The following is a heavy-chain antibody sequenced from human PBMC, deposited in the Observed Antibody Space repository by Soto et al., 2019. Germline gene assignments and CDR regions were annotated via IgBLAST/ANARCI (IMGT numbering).Heavy chain of an antibody. V-gene: IGHV1-18*01. CDR3: ARGRYGDY. Sequence: QVHLVQSGAEVKKPGASVKVSCKGSGYGFTTYGITWVRRAPGQGLEWMAWISAHNGNTNYAQKLQGRVTVTRDTSTSTAYMELRSLRSDDTAVYYCARGRYGDYWGQGALVIVSS. CDR2: ISAHNGNT. D-gene: IGHD1-1*01. J-gene: IGHJ4*02. CDR1: GYGFTTYG.